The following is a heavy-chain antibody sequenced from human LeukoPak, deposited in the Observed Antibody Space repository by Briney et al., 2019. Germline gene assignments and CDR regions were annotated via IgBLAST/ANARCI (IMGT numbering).Heavy chain of an antibody. J-gene: IGHJ3*02. D-gene: IGHD1-26*01. CDR3: ERQGEGGRAFDI. CDR2: IYYSGST. Sequence: SETLSLTCTVSGASISSSSYYWGWIRQPPGKGLEWIATIYYSGSTYCNPSLKSRVTISVDTSKNQFSLNVSSMTAADTAVYYCERQGEGGRAFDIWGQGTMVTVSS. CDR1: GASISSSSYY. V-gene: IGHV4-39*01.